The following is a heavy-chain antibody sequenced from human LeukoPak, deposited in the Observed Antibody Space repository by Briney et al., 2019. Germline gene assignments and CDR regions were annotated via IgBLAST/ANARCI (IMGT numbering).Heavy chain of an antibody. CDR2: IRVSDGAR. V-gene: IGHV3-23*01. CDR1: GFTFPTYA. D-gene: IGHD1-7*01. J-gene: IGHJ3*02. CDR3: ATEPRWELYSFDI. Sequence: GGSPRLSCVASGFTFPTYAMMWVRQAPGKGLEWVSSIRVSDGARFYADSVKGRFTTSRDNPKNTLFLQMNSLRAGDTAAYYCATEPRWELYSFDIWGQGTMVTVSS.